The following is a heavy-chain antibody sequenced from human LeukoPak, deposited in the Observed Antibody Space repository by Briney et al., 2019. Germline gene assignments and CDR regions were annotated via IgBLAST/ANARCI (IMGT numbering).Heavy chain of an antibody. CDR3: ARVFSSWYSGESHYFDY. CDR2: IKQDGSEK. Sequence: PGGSLRLSCAASGFTFSSYWMSWVRQAPGKGLEWVANIKQDGSEKYYVDSVKGRFTISRDNAKNSLYLQMNSLRAEDTAVYYCARVFSSWYSGESHYFDYWGQGTLVTVSS. D-gene: IGHD6-13*01. CDR1: GFTFSSYW. V-gene: IGHV3-7*03. J-gene: IGHJ4*02.